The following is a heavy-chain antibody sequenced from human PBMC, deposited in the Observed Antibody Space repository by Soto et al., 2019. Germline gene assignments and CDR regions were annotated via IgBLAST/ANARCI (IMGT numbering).Heavy chain of an antibody. V-gene: IGHV3-30*18. J-gene: IGHJ4*02. Sequence: QVQLVESGGGVVQPGTSLKLSCAASGFTFDDFGFHWVRQAPGKGLEWVATLSYDGSHEYYADSVKGRFTISRDNSKITLYLQMNGLKTEDTAMYYCAKEMFPRTVLDSSSPWGDYWGQGTLVTVSS. CDR2: LSYDGSHE. D-gene: IGHD3-22*01. CDR3: AKEMFPRTVLDSSSPWGDY. CDR1: GFTFDDFG.